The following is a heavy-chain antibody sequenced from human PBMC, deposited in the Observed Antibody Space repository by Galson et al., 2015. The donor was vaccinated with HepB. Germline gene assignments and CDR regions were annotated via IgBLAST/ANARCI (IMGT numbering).Heavy chain of an antibody. V-gene: IGHV1-24*01. J-gene: IGHJ4*02. CDR1: GYTLTELS. D-gene: IGHD4-17*01. Sequence: SCKVSGYTLTELSMHWVRQAPGKGLEWMGGFDPEDGETIYAQKFQGRVTMTEDTSTDTAYMELSSLRSEDTAVYYCATDRVTLTTVTTYYFDYWGQGTLVTVSS. CDR3: ATDRVTLTTVTTYYFDY. CDR2: FDPEDGET.